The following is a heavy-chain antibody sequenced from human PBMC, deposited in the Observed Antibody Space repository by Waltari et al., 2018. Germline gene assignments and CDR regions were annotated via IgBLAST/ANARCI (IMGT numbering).Heavy chain of an antibody. Sequence: QVQLQESGPGLVKPSETLSLTCTVSVGFISSYYWSWIRQPPGKGLGWIGYIYYSGGRNDTLALNSGVTRSGAMSKNWCSLKLGSGNGADTDVYYWAREGQQPLRESNWLDPLGQGTLVTVSS. CDR3: AREGQQPLRESNWLDP. CDR1: VGFISSYY. J-gene: IGHJ5*02. D-gene: IGHD6-13*01. V-gene: IGHV4-59*01. CDR2: IYYSGGR.